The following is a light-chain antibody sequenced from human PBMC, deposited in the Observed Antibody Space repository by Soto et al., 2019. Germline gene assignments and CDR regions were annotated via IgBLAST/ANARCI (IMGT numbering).Light chain of an antibody. J-gene: IGKJ4*01. CDR3: QQSFTTPFT. V-gene: IGKV1-39*01. CDR2: TAS. Sequence: DIQMTQSPSSLSASVGDRVTITCRASQTIASYLSWYQQKPGKAPNLLMYTASSLQSGVPSRFSGSGYGTDFTLTISSLQPEDFATYYCQQSFTTPFTFGGGTKVDNK. CDR1: QTIASY.